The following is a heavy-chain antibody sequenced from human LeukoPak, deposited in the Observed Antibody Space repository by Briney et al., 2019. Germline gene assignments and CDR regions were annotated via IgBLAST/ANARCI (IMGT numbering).Heavy chain of an antibody. CDR1: GFTLSSEG. J-gene: IGHJ5*01. CDR2: ISFDGSKK. D-gene: IGHD6-13*01. V-gene: IGHV3-30*18. Sequence: LPRRSLRLSFAASGFTLSSEGMDWVRQAPGKGPGRVAVISFDGSKKCCSNSVKGRFTNSRDKSKSTMYLQMNSLRVEDTAVHYCAKEPMPGRTAAAGTGWFDYWGQGTLVTVSS. CDR3: AKEPMPGRTAAAGTGWFDY.